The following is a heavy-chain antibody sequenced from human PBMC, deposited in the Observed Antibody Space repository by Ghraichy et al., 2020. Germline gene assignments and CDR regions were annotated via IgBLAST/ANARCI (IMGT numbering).Heavy chain of an antibody. Sequence: ASVKVSCKASGYTFTSYDINWVRQATGQGLEWMGWMNPNSGNTGYAQKFQGRVTMTRNTSISPAYMELSSLRSEDTAVYYCARVPSAVTRLNYYYYGMDVWGQGTTVTVSS. CDR2: MNPNSGNT. J-gene: IGHJ6*02. CDR1: GYTFTSYD. V-gene: IGHV1-8*01. CDR3: ARVPSAVTRLNYYYYGMDV. D-gene: IGHD4-11*01.